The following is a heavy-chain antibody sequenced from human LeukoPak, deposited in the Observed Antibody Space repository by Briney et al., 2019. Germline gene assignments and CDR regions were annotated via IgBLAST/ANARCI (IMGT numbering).Heavy chain of an antibody. CDR3: AREAYSSGWYSP. CDR1: SSYW. V-gene: IGHV4-39*07. J-gene: IGHJ5*02. D-gene: IGHD6-19*01. Sequence: SSYWMGWVGQPPVSGLAWIGSIYYSGSTYYNPSLKSRVTISVDTSKNQFSLKLSSVTAADTAVYYCAREAYSSGWYSPWGQGTLVTVSS. CDR2: IYYSGST.